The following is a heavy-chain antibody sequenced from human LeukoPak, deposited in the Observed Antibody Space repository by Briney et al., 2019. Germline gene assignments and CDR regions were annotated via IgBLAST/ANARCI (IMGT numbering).Heavy chain of an antibody. Sequence: SETLSLTCTVSGGSISSSSYYWGWVRQPPGKGREWIGSIYYSGSTYYNPSLKGRVTISVDTSKNQFSLKLSSVTAAATAVYYCARVEPTRSLQDAFDIWGQGTMVTVSS. CDR3: ARVEPTRSLQDAFDI. CDR1: GGSISSSSYY. J-gene: IGHJ3*02. V-gene: IGHV4-39*07. D-gene: IGHD4-11*01. CDR2: IYYSGST.